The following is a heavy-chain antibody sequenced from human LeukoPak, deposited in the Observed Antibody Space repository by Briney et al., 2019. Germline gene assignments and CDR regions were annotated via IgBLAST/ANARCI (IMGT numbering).Heavy chain of an antibody. J-gene: IGHJ6*03. CDR1: GGSISSYY. CDR3: ARSGYYDFWSGYPYYYYYYMDV. V-gene: IGHV4-59*01. D-gene: IGHD3-3*01. CDR2: IYYSGST. Sequence: PSETLSLTCTVSGGSISSYYWSWIRKPPGKGLEWIGYIYYSGSTNYNPSLKSRVTISVDTSKNQFSLKLSSVTAADTAVYYCARSGYYDFWSGYPYYYYYYMDVWGKGTTVTVSS.